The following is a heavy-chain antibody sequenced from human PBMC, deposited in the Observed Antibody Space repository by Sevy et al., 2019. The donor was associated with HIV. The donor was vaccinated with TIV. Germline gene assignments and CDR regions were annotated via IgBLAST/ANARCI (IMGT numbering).Heavy chain of an antibody. CDR3: ARDLGSSWYDVDWYFDL. CDR2: ISWNSGSI. V-gene: IGHV3-9*01. J-gene: IGHJ2*01. D-gene: IGHD6-13*01. Sequence: GGSLRLSCAVSGFTFDDYAMHWVRQAPGKGLEWVSSISWNSGSIDYADSVKGRFSISRDDAKNSLYLQMNSLRPEDTALYYCARDLGSSWYDVDWYFDLWGRCTLVTVSS. CDR1: GFTFDDYA.